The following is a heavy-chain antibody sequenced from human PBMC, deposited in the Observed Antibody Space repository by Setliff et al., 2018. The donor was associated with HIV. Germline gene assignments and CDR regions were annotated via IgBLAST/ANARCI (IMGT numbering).Heavy chain of an antibody. V-gene: IGHV4-59*01. J-gene: IGHJ2*01. CDR2: IYYSGST. Sequence: SETLSLTCTVSGGSISSYSWSWIRQPPGKGLEWIGYIYYSGSTKYNPSFKSRVTISVDTSKTQFSLKLSSVTAADTAVYYCARRYGDYKIGDWFFDLWGRGTLVTVSS. D-gene: IGHD4-17*01. CDR1: GGSISSYS. CDR3: ARRYGDYKIGDWFFDL.